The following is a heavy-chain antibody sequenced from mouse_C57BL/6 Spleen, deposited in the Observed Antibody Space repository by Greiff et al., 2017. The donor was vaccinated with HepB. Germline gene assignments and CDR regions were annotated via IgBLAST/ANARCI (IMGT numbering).Heavy chain of an antibody. J-gene: IGHJ2*01. CDR3: ASTVLATNDY. D-gene: IGHD1-1*01. V-gene: IGHV1-4*01. CDR2: INPSSGYT. CDR1: GYTFTSYT. Sequence: VQLQQSGAELARPGASVKMSCKASGYTFTSYTMHWVKQRPGQGLEWIGYINPSSGYTKYNQKFKDKTTLTADKSSSTAYMQLSSLTSEDSAVYYFASTVLATNDYWGQGTTLTVSS.